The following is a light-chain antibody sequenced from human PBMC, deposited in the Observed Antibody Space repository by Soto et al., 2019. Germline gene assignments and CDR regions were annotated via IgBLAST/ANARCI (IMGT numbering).Light chain of an antibody. V-gene: IGKV3D-20*02. CDR2: GAS. CDR1: QSVSNNY. J-gene: IGKJ4*01. CDR3: PQRSNWPLT. Sequence: EIVLAHSPGTLSLSPGERATLSCRASQSVSNNYLAWYQQKPGQAPRLLIYGASNRANGIPDRFSGSGSGKDLTLTISSLEPEDFAVYYCPQRSNWPLTVGGRTKVDIK.